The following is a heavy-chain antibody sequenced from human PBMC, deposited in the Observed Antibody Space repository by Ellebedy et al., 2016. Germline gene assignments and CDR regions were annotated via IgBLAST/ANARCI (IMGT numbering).Heavy chain of an antibody. J-gene: IGHJ3*02. CDR1: GFTLSNYA. V-gene: IGHV3-23*01. CDR3: AKTFGGSLYDASDI. D-gene: IGHD1-26*01. CDR2: IGLNDGNT. Sequence: GGSLRLSCAASGFTLSNYAMTWVRQAPGKGLEWVSSIGLNDGNTYSADSVKGGFTLSRDTSNNPLYLQMNSLRAEDTCVYYCAKTFGGSLYDASDIWGQGTMVTVSS.